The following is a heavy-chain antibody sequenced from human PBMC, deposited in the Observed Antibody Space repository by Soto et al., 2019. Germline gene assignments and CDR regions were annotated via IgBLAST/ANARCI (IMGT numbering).Heavy chain of an antibody. D-gene: IGHD6-13*01. J-gene: IGHJ4*02. CDR3: ARERRAGQKCYFDY. CDR1: GGSISSFY. CDR2: FYDRGST. V-gene: IGHV4-59*01. Sequence: KASETLSLTCTVSGGSISSFYWSWIRQPPGKGLEWIGYFYDRGSTNYNPSLKSRVTISVDTSKNQFSLRLSSVTAADTAVYYCARERRAGQKCYFDYWGQGTLVTVSS.